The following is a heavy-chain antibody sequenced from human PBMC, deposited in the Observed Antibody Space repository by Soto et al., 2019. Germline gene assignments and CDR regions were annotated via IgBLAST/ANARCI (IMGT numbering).Heavy chain of an antibody. D-gene: IGHD3-10*01. Sequence: GSLRICCAASGFTFIDHYMTWIRQAPGKGLEWVSYISGSGSTIYYAHSVKGRFSVSRDNAKNSLYLQMNSLRAEDTAVYFCAGDPYYYASDYWGQGTLVTVSS. CDR3: AGDPYYYASDY. V-gene: IGHV3-11*01. J-gene: IGHJ4*02. CDR1: GFTFIDHY. CDR2: ISGSGSTI.